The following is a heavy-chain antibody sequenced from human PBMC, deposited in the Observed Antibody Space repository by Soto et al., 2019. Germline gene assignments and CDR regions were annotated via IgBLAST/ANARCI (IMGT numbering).Heavy chain of an antibody. CDR3: ARDFYY. Sequence: EVQLVESGGGLVQPGGSLRLSCEASGFTFSTFWMHWVRQAPGKGLVWVSRINSDGSSTNYADSVKGRITISRNNAKNTLYLQLNSMRPEDTAVYCCARDFYYWGQGTLVTVSS. V-gene: IGHV3-74*01. J-gene: IGHJ4*02. CDR2: INSDGSST. CDR1: GFTFSTFW.